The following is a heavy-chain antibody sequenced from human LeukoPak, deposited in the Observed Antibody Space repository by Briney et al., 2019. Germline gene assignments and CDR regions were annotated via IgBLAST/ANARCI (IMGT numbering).Heavy chain of an antibody. V-gene: IGHV3-33*01. CDR1: GFTFTNYG. Sequence: GRSLRRSCAAAGFTFTNYGIDWVRQAPGKGLEWVAVIWYDGSEKYYADSVKGRFTISRDQSKNTVYLQMNSLRVEDTAVYYCARLGLGWSLDYWGQGILVTVS. D-gene: IGHD6-19*01. CDR3: ARLGLGWSLDY. J-gene: IGHJ4*02. CDR2: IWYDGSEK.